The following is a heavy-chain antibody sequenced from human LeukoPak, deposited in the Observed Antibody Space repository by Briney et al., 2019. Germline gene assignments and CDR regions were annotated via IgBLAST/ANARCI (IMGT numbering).Heavy chain of an antibody. D-gene: IGHD3-10*01. J-gene: IGHJ4*02. CDR3: ATYGSGSLPMPYFDY. Sequence: GGSLRLSCAASGFTFSSYGMHWVRQAPGKGLEWVAFIRYDGINKYYADSVKGRFTISRDNSKNMLYLQMNSLRAEDTAVYYCATYGSGSLPMPYFDYWGQGTLVTVSS. V-gene: IGHV3-30*02. CDR1: GFTFSSYG. CDR2: IRYDGINK.